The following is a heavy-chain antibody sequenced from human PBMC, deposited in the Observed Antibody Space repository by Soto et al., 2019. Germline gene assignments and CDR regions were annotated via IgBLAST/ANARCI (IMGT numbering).Heavy chain of an antibody. V-gene: IGHV3-21*01. D-gene: IGHD6-6*01. J-gene: IGHJ6*02. Sequence: PGGSLRLSCAASGFTFSSYSMNWVRQAPGKGLEWVSSISSSSSYIYYADSVKGRFTISRDNAKNSLYLQMNSLRAEDTAVYYCARDWGIEYSSSSAYYYYGMDVWGQGTTVTVPS. CDR2: ISSSSSYI. CDR3: ARDWGIEYSSSSAYYYYGMDV. CDR1: GFTFSSYS.